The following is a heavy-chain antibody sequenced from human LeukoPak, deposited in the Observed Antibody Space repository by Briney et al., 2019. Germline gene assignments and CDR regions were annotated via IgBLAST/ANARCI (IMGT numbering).Heavy chain of an antibody. Sequence: ASVKVSCTASGYTFTSYGLSWVRQAPGQGLEWMGWISTYNGNTNYAQKLQGRVTMTTDTSTSTAYMELRSLRSDDTAVYYCARDPDGDYDFDYWGQGTLVTVSS. J-gene: IGHJ4*02. V-gene: IGHV1-18*01. D-gene: IGHD4-17*01. CDR1: GYTFTSYG. CDR2: ISTYNGNT. CDR3: ARDPDGDYDFDY.